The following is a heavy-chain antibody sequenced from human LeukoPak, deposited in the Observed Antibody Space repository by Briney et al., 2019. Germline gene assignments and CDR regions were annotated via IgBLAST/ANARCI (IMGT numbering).Heavy chain of an antibody. Sequence: PGGSLRLSCAASGFTFSSYAMHWVRQAPGKGLEWVAVISYDGSNKYYADSVKGRFTISRDNSKNTLYLQMNSLRAEDTAVYYCAKYSSTVVTTDYWGQGTLVTVSS. V-gene: IGHV3-30*04. D-gene: IGHD4-23*01. CDR3: AKYSSTVVTTDY. CDR1: GFTFSSYA. J-gene: IGHJ4*02. CDR2: ISYDGSNK.